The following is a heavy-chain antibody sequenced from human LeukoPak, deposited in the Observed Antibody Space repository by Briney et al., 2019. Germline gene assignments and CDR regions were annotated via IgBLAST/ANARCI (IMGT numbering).Heavy chain of an antibody. CDR2: ISYDGSNK. Sequence: GGPLRLSWAASGFTFSSSGMHWVRQAPGKGLEWVAVISYDGSNKYYADSVKGRFTFSRDNSKNTLYLQMNSQRAEDTAGYYSANEYCSNSVCHSMDYWGQGTMVTVSS. V-gene: IGHV3-30*18. J-gene: IGHJ4*02. D-gene: IGHD2-8*01. CDR3: ANEYCSNSVCHSMDY. CDR1: GFTFSSSG.